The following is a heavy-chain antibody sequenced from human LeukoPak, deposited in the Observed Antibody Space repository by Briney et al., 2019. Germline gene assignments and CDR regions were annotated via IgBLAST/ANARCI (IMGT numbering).Heavy chain of an antibody. CDR2: IIPIFGTA. J-gene: IGHJ4*02. Sequence: ASVKVSCKASGGTFSSYAISWVRQAPGQGLEWMGGIIPIFGTANYAQKFQGRVTITADESTSTAYMELSSLRSEDTAVYYCARVRVLDIGYSSGWYGRYFDYWGQGTLVTVSS. CDR3: ARVRVLDIGYSSGWYGRYFDY. D-gene: IGHD6-19*01. CDR1: GGTFSSYA. V-gene: IGHV1-69*13.